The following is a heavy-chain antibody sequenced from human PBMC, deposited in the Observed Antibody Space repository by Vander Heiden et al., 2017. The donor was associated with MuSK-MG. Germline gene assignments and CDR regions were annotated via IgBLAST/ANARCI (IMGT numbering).Heavy chain of an antibody. J-gene: IGHJ2*01. CDR3: ARDQGGASVYWYFDL. Sequence: QVQLVPSGAEVKKPGSSVMVSCKASGGTFSSYAISWVRQAPGQGLEWMGGIIPIFGTANYAQKFQGRVTITADESTSTAYMELSSLRSEDTAVYYCARDQGGASVYWYFDLWGRGSLVTVSS. CDR2: IIPIFGTA. V-gene: IGHV1-69*01. D-gene: IGHD1-26*01. CDR1: GGTFSSYA.